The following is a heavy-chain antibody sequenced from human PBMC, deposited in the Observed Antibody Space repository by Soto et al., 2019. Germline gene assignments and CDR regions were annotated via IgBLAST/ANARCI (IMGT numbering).Heavy chain of an antibody. V-gene: IGHV3-48*02. D-gene: IGHD6-13*01. CDR2: ISGSSDTI. Sequence: VQLVESGGGLVQPGGSLRLSCAASGFTLSSYNMNWVRQAPGKGLEWVSYISGSSDTIYYADSVKGRFTISRDNAKNSLYLQMDSLRDEDTAVYYCARDHGGSTWFVGIYYYFGVDVWGQGTTVNVSS. CDR3: ARDHGGSTWFVGIYYYFGVDV. J-gene: IGHJ6*02. CDR1: GFTLSSYN.